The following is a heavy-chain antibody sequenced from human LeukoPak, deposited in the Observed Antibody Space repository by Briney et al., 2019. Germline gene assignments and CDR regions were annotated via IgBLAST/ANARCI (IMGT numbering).Heavy chain of an antibody. V-gene: IGHV4-39*01. CDR3: ARGVPLIVGYQLLSGYNWFDP. CDR1: GGSISSSSYY. CDR2: IYYSGST. Sequence: SETLSLTCTVSGGSISSSSYYWGWIRQPPGKGLEWIGSIYYSGSTYYNPSLKSRVTISVDTSKNQFSLKLSSVTAADTAVYYCARGVPLIVGYQLLSGYNWFDPWGQGTLSPSPQ. J-gene: IGHJ5*02. D-gene: IGHD2-2*01.